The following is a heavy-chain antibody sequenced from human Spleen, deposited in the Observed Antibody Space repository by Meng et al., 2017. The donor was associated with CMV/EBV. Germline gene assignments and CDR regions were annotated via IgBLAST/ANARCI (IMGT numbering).Heavy chain of an antibody. Sequence: GESLKISCAASGFTFSSYAMHWVRQAPGKGLEWVAVISDDGSNKYYADSVKGRFTISRDNSKNTLYLQMNSLRTEDTAVYYCARDPGYCTSTSCYSGYDLDYWGRGTLVTVSS. CDR1: GFTFSSYA. D-gene: IGHD2-2*02. CDR2: ISDDGSNK. V-gene: IGHV3-30-3*01. J-gene: IGHJ4*02. CDR3: ARDPGYCTSTSCYSGYDLDY.